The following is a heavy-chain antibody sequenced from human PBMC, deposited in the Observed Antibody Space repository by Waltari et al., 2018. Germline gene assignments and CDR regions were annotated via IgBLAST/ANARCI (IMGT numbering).Heavy chain of an antibody. Sequence: QVQLVQSGAEVKKPGASVKVSCKASGYTFTSYYMHWVRQAPGQGLEWMGRINPNSGGTNYAQKFQGRVTMTRDTSISTAYMELSRLRSDDTAVYYCARRSGGSPGAFDIWGQGTMVTVSS. V-gene: IGHV1-2*06. CDR3: ARRSGGSPGAFDI. D-gene: IGHD2-15*01. J-gene: IGHJ3*02. CDR2: INPNSGGT. CDR1: GYTFTSYY.